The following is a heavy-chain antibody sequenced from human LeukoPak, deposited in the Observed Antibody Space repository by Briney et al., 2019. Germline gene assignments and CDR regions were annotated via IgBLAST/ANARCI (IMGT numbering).Heavy chain of an antibody. J-gene: IGHJ4*02. CDR2: IHYTGNT. V-gene: IGHV4-61*01. D-gene: IGHD4/OR15-4a*01. Sequence: PSETLSLTCTVSNGSINFVSYYWSWIRQPPGKGLEWLGYIHYTGNTIYNPSLKSRVTISMDTAKNQFSLKVSSVTAADTAVYYCARDGAGMNGTGLDYWGQGILATVSS. CDR1: NGSINFVSYY. CDR3: ARDGAGMNGTGLDY.